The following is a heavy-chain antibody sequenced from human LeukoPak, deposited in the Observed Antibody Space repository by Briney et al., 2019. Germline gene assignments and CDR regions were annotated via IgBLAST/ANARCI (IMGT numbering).Heavy chain of an antibody. Sequence: GGSLRLSCAASGFTFSTYSMNWVRQAPGKGLEWVSYISASSSTIYFADSVKGRFTISRDNAKNSLYLQVNSLRDEDTAVYYCARDRYFNFDYWGQGTLVTVSS. CDR2: ISASSSTI. D-gene: IGHD2/OR15-2a*01. V-gene: IGHV3-48*02. CDR1: GFTFSTYS. J-gene: IGHJ4*02. CDR3: ARDRYFNFDY.